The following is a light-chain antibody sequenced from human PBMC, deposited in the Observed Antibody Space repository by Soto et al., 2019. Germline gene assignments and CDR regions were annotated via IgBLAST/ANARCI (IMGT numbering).Light chain of an antibody. CDR2: EGV. V-gene: IGLV2-23*01. CDR1: ASNIGGYNL. J-gene: IGLJ1*01. CDR3: CSYVGATTYV. Sequence: QSALTQPASVSGSPGQSITITCTGSASNIGGYNLVSWCQHHAGKAPKVIIYEGVKRPSGVSNRFSGFKSGTTASLTISGLQAEDEADYYCCSYVGATTYVFGSGTKVTV.